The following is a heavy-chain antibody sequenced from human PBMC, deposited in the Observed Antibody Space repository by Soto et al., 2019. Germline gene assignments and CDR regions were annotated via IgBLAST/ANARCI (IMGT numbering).Heavy chain of an antibody. Sequence: EVQLVESGGGLVQPGGSLRLSCGASGFSVSSNYMTWVRQAPGKGLEWVSVLYSGGSTYYADSVKGRFTISRDNSKNTLYFELSSLRAEDTAVYYCARLNQGIAVAYYFDFWGQGTLVTVSS. V-gene: IGHV3-66*04. CDR2: LYSGGST. J-gene: IGHJ4*02. CDR1: GFSVSSNY. D-gene: IGHD6-19*01. CDR3: ARLNQGIAVAYYFDF.